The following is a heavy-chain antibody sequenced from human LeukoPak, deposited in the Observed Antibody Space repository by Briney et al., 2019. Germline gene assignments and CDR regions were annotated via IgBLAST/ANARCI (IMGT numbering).Heavy chain of an antibody. CDR2: IYPGDSDT. CDR3: ARLRENLGYCSSTSCYSPYNWFDP. CDR1: GYSFTNYW. V-gene: IGHV5-51*01. D-gene: IGHD2-2*02. Sequence: GESLKISCKGSGYSFTNYWIGWVRQMRGKGLEWMGIIYPGDSDTRYSPSFQGQVTISADKSISTAYLQWSSPKASDTAMYFCARLRENLGYCSSTSCYSPYNWFDPWGQGTLVTVSS. J-gene: IGHJ5*02.